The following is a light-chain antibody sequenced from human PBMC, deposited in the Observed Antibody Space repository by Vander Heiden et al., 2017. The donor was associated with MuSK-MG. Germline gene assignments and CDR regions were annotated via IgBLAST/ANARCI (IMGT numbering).Light chain of an antibody. CDR3: LQDYRYPWT. V-gene: IGKV1-6*01. CDR2: VAS. J-gene: IGKJ1*01. Sequence: AIQVTQSPSSLSASVGDTVTITCRASQGITNDLGWYQQKPGKAPKLLIYVASILQSGVPSRFSGSGSGTDFTLTISSLQPEDFATYYCLQDYRYPWTFGQGTKVEIK. CDR1: QGITND.